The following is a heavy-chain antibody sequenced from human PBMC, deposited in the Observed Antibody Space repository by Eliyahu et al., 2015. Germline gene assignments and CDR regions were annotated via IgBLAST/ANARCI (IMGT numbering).Heavy chain of an antibody. Sequence: EVQLVESGGGLVKPGGSLRLSCAASGFTFSNAWMSWVRQAPGKGLEWVGRIKSKTDGGTTDYAAPVKGRFTISRDDSKNTLYLQMNSLKTEDTAVYYCTTDPSGWFRELLPTSFDYWGQGTLVTVSS. CDR1: GFTFSNAW. CDR3: TTDPSGWFRELLPTSFDY. J-gene: IGHJ4*02. V-gene: IGHV3-15*01. D-gene: IGHD3-10*01. CDR2: IKSKTDGGTT.